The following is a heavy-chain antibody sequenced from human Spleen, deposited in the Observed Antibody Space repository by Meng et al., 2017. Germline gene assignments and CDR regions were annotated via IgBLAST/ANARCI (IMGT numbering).Heavy chain of an antibody. CDR1: GFAFNSYW. J-gene: IGHJ4*02. Sequence: EVQLVGSGGGSVQPGGSLRLSCAASGFAFNSYWMHWVRQAPGKGLVWVSRINSDGSTTTYADSVQGRFIISRDNAKNTLFLQMNSLRAEDTGVYYCARDLSGTKLAYWGQGTLVTVSS. D-gene: IGHD1-26*01. V-gene: IGHV3-74*01. CDR3: ARDLSGTKLAY. CDR2: INSDGSTT.